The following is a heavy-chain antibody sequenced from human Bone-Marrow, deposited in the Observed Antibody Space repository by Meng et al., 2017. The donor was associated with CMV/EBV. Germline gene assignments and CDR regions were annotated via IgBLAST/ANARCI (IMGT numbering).Heavy chain of an antibody. CDR2: INPNSGAT. CDR1: GYTFTGYY. D-gene: IGHD6-19*01. CDR3: ARSSGWSRFDY. V-gene: IGHV1-2*06. Sequence: QVQRGQSGAEVKKPGASVKFSCKASGYTFTGYYMHWVRQAPGQGLEWMGRINPNSGATEYAQNFQGRVTMTRDMSINTVYMELSRLTSDDTAVYYCARSSGWSRFDYWGPGTLVTVSS. J-gene: IGHJ4*02.